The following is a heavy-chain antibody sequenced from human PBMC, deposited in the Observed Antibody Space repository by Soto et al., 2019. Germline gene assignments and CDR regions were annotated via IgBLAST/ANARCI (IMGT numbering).Heavy chain of an antibody. D-gene: IGHD3-22*01. CDR1: GFAFSDFD. J-gene: IGHJ4*02. CDR2: ISATGRFK. V-gene: IGHV3-23*01. CDR3: ASHKIAILDY. Sequence: GGSLRLSCAASGFAFSDFDMSWVRQAPGKGLEWVSAISATGRFKPYADSVRGRFTISRDNFRGTVELQMNGLRPEDTATYYCASHKIAILDYWGRGTLVTVSS.